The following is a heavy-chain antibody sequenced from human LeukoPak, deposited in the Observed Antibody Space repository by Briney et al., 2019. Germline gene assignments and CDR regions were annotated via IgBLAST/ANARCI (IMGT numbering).Heavy chain of an antibody. CDR2: ISSNGGST. V-gene: IGHV3-64*02. Sequence: PGGSLRLSCAASGFTFSSYAMHWVRQAPGKGLEYVSAISSNGGSTYYADSVRGRFTISRDNSENTLYLQMGSLRAEDTAVYYCARGPRSSPTEYFDYWGQGTLVTVSS. D-gene: IGHD6-13*01. CDR1: GFTFSSYA. J-gene: IGHJ4*02. CDR3: ARGPRSSPTEYFDY.